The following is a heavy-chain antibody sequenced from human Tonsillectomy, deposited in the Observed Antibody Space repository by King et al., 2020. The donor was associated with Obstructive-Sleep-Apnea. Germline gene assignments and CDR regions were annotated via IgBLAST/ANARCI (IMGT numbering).Heavy chain of an antibody. V-gene: IGHV3-74*01. CDR1: GFTFSSYW. J-gene: IGHJ4*02. CDR3: AREGYYGSGSSFDY. Sequence: VQLVESGGGLVQPGGSLRLSCAASGFTFSSYWMHWVRQAPGKGLVWVSRLNSDWSSTSYADSVKGRFTISRDNAKNTLYLQMNSLRAEDTAVYYCAREGYYGSGSSFDYWGQGTLVTVSS. D-gene: IGHD3-10*01. CDR2: LNSDWSST.